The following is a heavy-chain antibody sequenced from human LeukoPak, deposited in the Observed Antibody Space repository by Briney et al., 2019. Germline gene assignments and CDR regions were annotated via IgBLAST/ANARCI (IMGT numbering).Heavy chain of an antibody. V-gene: IGHV3-64*01. J-gene: IGHJ4*02. CDR3: ARALLGYYDSSGYSDY. Sequence: GGSLRLSCAASGFTFSSYAMHWVRQAPGKGLEYVSAISSNGGSTYYANSVKGRFTISRDNSKNTLYLQMGSLRAEDMAVYYRARALLGYYDSSGYSDYWGQGTLVTVSS. CDR2: ISSNGGST. CDR1: GFTFSSYA. D-gene: IGHD3-22*01.